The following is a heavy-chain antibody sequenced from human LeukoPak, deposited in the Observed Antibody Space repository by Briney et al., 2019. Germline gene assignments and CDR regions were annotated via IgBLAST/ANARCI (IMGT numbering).Heavy chain of an antibody. J-gene: IGHJ5*02. Sequence: GSLRLSCAASGFMFGSNWMTWVRQAPGKGLEWIGYIYYSGSTNYNPSLKSRVTISVDTSKNQFSLKLSSVTAADTAVYYCARGYGSTWFDPWGQGTLVTVSS. V-gene: IGHV4-59*01. CDR1: GFMFGSNW. CDR2: IYYSGST. D-gene: IGHD4-17*01. CDR3: ARGYGSTWFDP.